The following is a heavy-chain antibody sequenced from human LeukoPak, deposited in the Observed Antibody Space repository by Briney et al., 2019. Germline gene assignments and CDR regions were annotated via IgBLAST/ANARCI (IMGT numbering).Heavy chain of an antibody. J-gene: IGHJ5*02. CDR3: ANAGPYS. Sequence: GGSLRLSCAASGFTFTNYWMNWVRQAPGKGLEWVASIKQDGSEKYYVDSVKGRLTISRDNAKNSLYLQMNSLRTEDTAVYYCANAGPYSWGQGTLVTVSS. V-gene: IGHV3-7*01. CDR2: IKQDGSEK. D-gene: IGHD2-21*01. CDR1: GFTFTNYW.